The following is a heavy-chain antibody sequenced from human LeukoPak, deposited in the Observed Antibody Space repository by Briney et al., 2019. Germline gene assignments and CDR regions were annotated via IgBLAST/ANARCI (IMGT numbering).Heavy chain of an antibody. Sequence: GGSLRLSCAASGFTFSSYAMNWVRQAPGKGLEWVSSISSGSSYIYYSDSVKGRFTISRDNGNNSLFLEMTSLRADDTAVYYCARGFCSGGTCYRITGTFDVWGHGTMVSVSS. J-gene: IGHJ3*01. V-gene: IGHV3-21*01. D-gene: IGHD2-15*01. CDR2: ISSGSSYI. CDR3: ARGFCSGGTCYRITGTFDV. CDR1: GFTFSSYA.